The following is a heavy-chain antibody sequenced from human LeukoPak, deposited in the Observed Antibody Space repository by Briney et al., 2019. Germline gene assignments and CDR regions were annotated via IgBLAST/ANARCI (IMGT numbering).Heavy chain of an antibody. CDR1: GGTFSSYA. CDR2: LIPIFGTA. D-gene: IGHD3-3*01. V-gene: IGHV1-69*05. CDR3: ARSALFGVVIKDTIFDY. J-gene: IGHJ4*02. Sequence: SVKVSCKASGGTFSSYAISWVRQAPGQGLEWMGGLIPIFGTANYAQKFQGRVTITTDESTSTAYMELSSLRSEDTAVYYCARSALFGVVIKDTIFDYWGQGTLVTVSS.